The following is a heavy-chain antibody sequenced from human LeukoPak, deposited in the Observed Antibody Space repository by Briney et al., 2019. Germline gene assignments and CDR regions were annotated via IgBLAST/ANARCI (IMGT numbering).Heavy chain of an antibody. Sequence: GSLRLSCAASGFTFSSYGMHWVRQAPSKGLEWVAVIWYDGSNKYYADSVKGRFTISRDNSKNTLYLQMNSLRAEDTAVYYCARDPTPYYDFWSGYGAFDPWGQGTLVTVSS. CDR1: GFTFSSYG. D-gene: IGHD3-3*01. CDR2: IWYDGSNK. J-gene: IGHJ5*02. CDR3: ARDPTPYYDFWSGYGAFDP. V-gene: IGHV3-33*08.